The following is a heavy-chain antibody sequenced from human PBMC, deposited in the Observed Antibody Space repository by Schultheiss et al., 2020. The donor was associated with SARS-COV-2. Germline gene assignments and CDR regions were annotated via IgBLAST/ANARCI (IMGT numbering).Heavy chain of an antibody. CDR1: GGSFSGYY. CDR3: ARVQPHSIAH. D-gene: IGHD2-21*01. CDR2: VNHSGSS. J-gene: IGHJ4*02. V-gene: IGHV4-34*01. Sequence: SETLSLTCAVYGGSFSGYYWSWIRQPPGKGLEWIGEVNHSGSSNYNPSPKSRVTISVDKSKNQFSLNLRFVTAADTAVYYCARVQPHSIAHWGQGTLVTVSS.